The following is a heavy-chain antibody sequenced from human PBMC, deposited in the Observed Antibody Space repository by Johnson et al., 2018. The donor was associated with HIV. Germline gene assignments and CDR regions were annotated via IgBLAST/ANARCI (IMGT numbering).Heavy chain of an antibody. J-gene: IGHJ3*02. CDR3: ARDIVLVPAAGSSSSSAFDI. Sequence: VRLVESGGGLVQPGGSLRLSCAASGFTFSGTWMNWVRQAPGKGLEWVANIKEDGSEKYYVDSVEGRFTISRDNAKNSLFLQMNSLRAGDTAVYYCARDIVLVPAAGSSSSSAFDIWGQGTMVTVSS. CDR1: GFTFSGTW. CDR2: IKEDGSEK. D-gene: IGHD2-2*01. V-gene: IGHV3-7*01.